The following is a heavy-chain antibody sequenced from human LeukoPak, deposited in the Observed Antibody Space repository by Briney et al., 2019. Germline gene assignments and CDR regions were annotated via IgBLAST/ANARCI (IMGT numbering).Heavy chain of an antibody. CDR3: ARVRGAGLHYYYMDV. V-gene: IGHV3-48*01. Sequence: GGSLRLSCAAPGFTFSSYSMNWVRQAPGKGLEWVSYISNSRSSVYYADSVAGRFTISRDDAKNSLFLQMNSLRAEDTAVYYCARVRGAGLHYYYMDVWGKGTTVTVSS. D-gene: IGHD1-26*01. J-gene: IGHJ6*03. CDR1: GFTFSSYS. CDR2: ISNSRSSV.